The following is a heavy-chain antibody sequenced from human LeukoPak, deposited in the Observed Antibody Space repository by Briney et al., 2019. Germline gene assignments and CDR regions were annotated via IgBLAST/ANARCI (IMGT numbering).Heavy chain of an antibody. Sequence: GGSLRLSCAASGFTFSTYAMSWVRQAPGKGLEWVSAISGSGGGTYYADSVKGRFTISRDNSKNTLYLQLSSLRAEDTAVYYCAKVINYWYFDVWGRGALVTVSS. V-gene: IGHV3-23*01. D-gene: IGHD3-16*01. CDR1: GFTFSTYA. CDR2: ISGSGGGT. CDR3: AKVINYWYFDV. J-gene: IGHJ2*01.